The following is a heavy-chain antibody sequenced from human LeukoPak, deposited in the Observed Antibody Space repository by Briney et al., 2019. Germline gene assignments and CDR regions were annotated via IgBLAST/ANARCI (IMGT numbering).Heavy chain of an antibody. CDR3: ARACSGRTCYFNFDY. CDR2: ISYDGGNE. CDR1: GFTFRNYA. Sequence: GGSLRLSCVASGFTFRNYAMHWVRHVPGKGLDWVAVISYDGGNEYYGDSVKGRFTISRDNSKNTLYLQMNSLRPDDTALYYCARACSGRTCYFNFDYWGQGILVTVSS. J-gene: IGHJ4*02. D-gene: IGHD2-15*01. V-gene: IGHV3-30*04.